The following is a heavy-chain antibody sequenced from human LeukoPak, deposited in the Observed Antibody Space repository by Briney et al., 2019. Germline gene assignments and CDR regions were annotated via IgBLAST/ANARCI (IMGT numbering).Heavy chain of an antibody. CDR2: ISNNDGTT. CDR3: AKIPQVGTTSVPNFDS. D-gene: IGHD2/OR15-2a*01. Sequence: GGSLRLSCAASGFTFSSYAMSWVRQAPGKGLEWVSTISNNDGTTYYADSVKGRFTTSRDNSRNTLYLQMSSLRVEDTAVYYCAKIPQVGTTSVPNFDSWGQGTLVTVSS. V-gene: IGHV3-23*01. CDR1: GFTFSSYA. J-gene: IGHJ4*02.